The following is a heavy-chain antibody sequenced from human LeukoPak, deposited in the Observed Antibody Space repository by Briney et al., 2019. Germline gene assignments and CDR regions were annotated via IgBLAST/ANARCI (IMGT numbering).Heavy chain of an antibody. D-gene: IGHD3-10*01. J-gene: IGHJ4*02. CDR2: IYYSGRT. CDR1: GGSISSYY. Sequence: SETLSLTCTVSGGSISSYYWSWIRQPPGKGLEWIGYIYYSGRTKYNPSLKSRVTMSVDTSKNQFSLKLRSVTAADTAVYYCASTLTYYYASGSYYIDCWGQGTLVTVSS. CDR3: ASTLTYYYASGSYYIDC. V-gene: IGHV4-59*08.